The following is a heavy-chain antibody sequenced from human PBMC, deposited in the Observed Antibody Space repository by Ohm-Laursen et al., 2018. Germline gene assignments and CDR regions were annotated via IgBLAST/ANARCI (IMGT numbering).Heavy chain of an antibody. Sequence: SLRLSCAAPGFTFSSYGMHWVRQAPGKGLEWVAVIWYDGSNKYYADSVKGRFTISRDNSKNTLYLQMSALRAEDTALYYCAKENPSYFYDYWGQGTLVTVSS. J-gene: IGHJ4*02. D-gene: IGHD3-10*01. V-gene: IGHV3-30*18. CDR1: GFTFSSYG. CDR2: IWYDGSNK. CDR3: AKENPSYFYDY.